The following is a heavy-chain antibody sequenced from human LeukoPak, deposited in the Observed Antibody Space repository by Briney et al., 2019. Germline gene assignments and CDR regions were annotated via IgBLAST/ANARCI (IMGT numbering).Heavy chain of an antibody. CDR1: GFTFNTYA. J-gene: IGHJ4*02. D-gene: IGHD2-15*01. CDR2: IRYSGDST. V-gene: IGHV3-23*01. CDR3: AKGVCGTGGNCHIYDS. Sequence: GGSLRLSCAAPGFTFNTYAMSWVRQAPGKGLEWVASIRYSGDSTYYADSVKGRFTISRDNSKNTLYLQMNSLRAEDTAVYYCAKGVCGTGGNCHIYDSWGQGTLVTVSS.